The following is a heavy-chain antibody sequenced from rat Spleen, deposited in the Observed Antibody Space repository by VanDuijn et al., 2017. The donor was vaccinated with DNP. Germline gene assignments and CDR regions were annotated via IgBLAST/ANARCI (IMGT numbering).Heavy chain of an antibody. CDR1: GFSLSTYA. D-gene: IGHD1-2*01. V-gene: IGHV2-6*01. J-gene: IGHJ2*01. Sequence: QVQLKESGPDLVQPSQTLSLTCTVSGFSLSTYAVGWVRQPPRKGQEWIAAISSGGNTYYNSVVKSRLSNTRDTAKSQVFLKMNSLQAEDTTMYFCARSGATISTSFYYWGQGVMVTVSS. CDR2: ISSGGNT. CDR3: ARSGATISTSFYY.